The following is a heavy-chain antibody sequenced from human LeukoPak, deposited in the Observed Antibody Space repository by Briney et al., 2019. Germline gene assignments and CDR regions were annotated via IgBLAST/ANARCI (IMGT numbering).Heavy chain of an antibody. CDR3: ARDNYYDSSGYGEYYFDY. V-gene: IGHV4-30-4*01. CDR1: GGSISSGDYY. CDR2: IYYSGST. D-gene: IGHD3-22*01. Sequence: MTSQTLSLTCTVSGGSISSGDYYWSWIRQPPGKGLEWIGYIYYSGSTYYNPSLKSRVTISVDTSKNQFSLKLSSVTAADTAVYYCARDNYYDSSGYGEYYFDYRGQGTLVTVSS. J-gene: IGHJ4*02.